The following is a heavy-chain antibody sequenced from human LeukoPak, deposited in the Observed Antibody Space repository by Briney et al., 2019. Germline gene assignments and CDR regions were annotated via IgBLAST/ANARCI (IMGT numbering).Heavy chain of an antibody. CDR1: GFTFSSYW. CDR3: ARGSVAGTLFDY. Sequence: AGGSLRLSCAASGFTFSSYWMSWVRQAPGKGLEWVANIKQEGSDRYNVDSVKGRFAISRDNAKNSLYLRMNSLRAEDTAVYYCARGSVAGTLFDYWGQGTLVTVSS. V-gene: IGHV3-7*01. J-gene: IGHJ4*02. CDR2: IKQEGSDR. D-gene: IGHD6-19*01.